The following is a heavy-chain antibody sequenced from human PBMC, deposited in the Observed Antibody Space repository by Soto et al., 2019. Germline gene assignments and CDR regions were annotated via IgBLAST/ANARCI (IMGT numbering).Heavy chain of an antibody. J-gene: IGHJ4*02. CDR2: ITWNSDRV. V-gene: IGHV3-9*01. Sequence: DVQLVESGGGLVQPGRSLRLSCTASGFTFDDYALHGVRQAPGKGLEWVSGITWNSDRVDYADSVKGRFTISRDNARNSLYLQMNSLRAEDTAIYFCAKGLSIAAIDYWGQGTLVTVPS. CDR3: AKGLSIAAIDY. CDR1: GFTFDDYA. D-gene: IGHD6-13*01.